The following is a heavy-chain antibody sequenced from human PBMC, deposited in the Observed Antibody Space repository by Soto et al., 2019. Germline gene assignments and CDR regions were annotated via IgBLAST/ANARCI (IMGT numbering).Heavy chain of an antibody. J-gene: IGHJ4*02. V-gene: IGHV4-30-4*01. Sequence: QVQLQESGPGLVKPSQTLSLTCSVSGGSISSGDYHWTWIRQPPGKGLEWIGYISSSGTTYYNPSLKSRLTMSLDTSKSQFSLNLSSVTAADTAVYFCAGMVRGSARTVFDNWGLGTLVTVSS. CDR1: GGSISSGDYH. CDR3: AGMVRGSARTVFDN. CDR2: ISSSGTT. D-gene: IGHD3-10*01.